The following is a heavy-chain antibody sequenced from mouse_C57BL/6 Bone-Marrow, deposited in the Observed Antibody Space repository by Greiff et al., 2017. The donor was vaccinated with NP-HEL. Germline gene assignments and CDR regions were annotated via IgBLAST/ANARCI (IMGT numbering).Heavy chain of an antibody. D-gene: IGHD1-1*01. J-gene: IGHJ1*03. CDR3: ASYYYGAGGYFDV. V-gene: IGHV1-59*01. CDR2: IDPSDSYT. CDR1: GYTFTSYW. Sequence: QVQLQHPGAELVRPGTSVKLSCKASGYTFTSYWMHWVKQRPGQGLEWIGVIDPSDSYTNYNQKFKGKATLTVDTSSSTAYMQLSSLTSEDSAVYYCASYYYGAGGYFDVWGTGTTVTVSS.